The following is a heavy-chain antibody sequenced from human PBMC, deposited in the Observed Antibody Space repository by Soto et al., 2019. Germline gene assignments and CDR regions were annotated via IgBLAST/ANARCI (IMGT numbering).Heavy chain of an antibody. CDR1: GFTFSSYA. V-gene: IGHV3-30-3*01. D-gene: IGHD2-15*01. Sequence: ESGGGVVQPGRSLRLSCAASGFTFSSYAMHWVRQAPGKGLEWVAVISYDGSNKYYADSVKGRFTISRDNSKNTLYLQMNSLRAEDTAVYYCAREYCSGGSCYTYYYYGMDVWGQGTTVTVSS. J-gene: IGHJ6*02. CDR2: ISYDGSNK. CDR3: AREYCSGGSCYTYYYYGMDV.